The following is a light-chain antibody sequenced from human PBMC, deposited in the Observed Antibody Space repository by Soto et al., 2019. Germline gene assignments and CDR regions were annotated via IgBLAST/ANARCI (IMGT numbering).Light chain of an antibody. J-gene: IGKJ1*01. V-gene: IGKV3-11*01. CDR3: QQRSTTWT. CDR2: DAS. CDR1: QSVSSY. Sequence: EIVLTQSPATLSLSPGERATLSCRASQSVSSYLAWYQQKPGQAPRLLIHDASNRTTGIPARFSVSGSGTDFSLTISSLEPDDFAVYYCQQRSTTWTFGQGTKVEIK.